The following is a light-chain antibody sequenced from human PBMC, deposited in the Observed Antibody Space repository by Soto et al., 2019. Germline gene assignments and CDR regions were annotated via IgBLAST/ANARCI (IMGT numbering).Light chain of an antibody. CDR2: GAS. Sequence: EIVLTQSPGTLSSSPGERATLSCRASQSVSSINLAWYQQKPGQAPRLLIYGASSRATGIPDRFSGSGSGTDFTLTISRLEPEDFAVYYCQQYGSSPFTFGPGTKVDIK. J-gene: IGKJ3*01. CDR3: QQYGSSPFT. CDR1: QSVSSIN. V-gene: IGKV3-20*01.